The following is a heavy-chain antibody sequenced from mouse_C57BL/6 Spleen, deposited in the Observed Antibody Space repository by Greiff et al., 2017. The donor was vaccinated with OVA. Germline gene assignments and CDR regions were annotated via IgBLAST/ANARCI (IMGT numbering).Heavy chain of an antibody. V-gene: IGHV1-26*01. CDR3: ARRGMYYGVAY. CDR2: INPNNGGT. Sequence: EVQLQQSGPELVKPGASVKISCNASGYTFTDYYMNWVKQSHGKSLEWIGDINPNNGGTSYNQKFKGKATLTVDKSSSTAYMELRSLTYEDTAVYYCARRGMYYGVAYWGQGTLVTVSA. CDR1: GYTFTDYY. J-gene: IGHJ3*01. D-gene: IGHD1-1*02.